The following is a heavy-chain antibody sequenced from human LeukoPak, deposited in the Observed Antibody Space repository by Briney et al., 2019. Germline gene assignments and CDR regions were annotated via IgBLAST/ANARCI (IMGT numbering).Heavy chain of an antibody. CDR2: ISGSGGST. D-gene: IGHD3-3*01. CDR1: GFTFSGYA. CDR3: AKDREFGVVIPPGGFDS. V-gene: IGHV3-23*01. J-gene: IGHJ5*01. Sequence: GGSLRLSCAASGFTFSGYAMSWVRQAPGKGLEWVSAISGSGGSTYYADSVKGRFTIPRDNSNNTLYLLMNSLRPEDTAVDYFAKDREFGVVIPPGGFDSWGQGTPVTVSS.